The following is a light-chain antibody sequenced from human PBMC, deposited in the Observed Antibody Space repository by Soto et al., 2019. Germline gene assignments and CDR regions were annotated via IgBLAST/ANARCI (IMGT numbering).Light chain of an antibody. CDR3: QQYNNWPTT. Sequence: EIVLTQSPGTLSLSPGERATLSCRASQSISRNNLAWYQQKPGQAPRLLIYGGSSRATGIPDRFSGSGSGSDFSLTVTRLEPEDFAVYYCQQYNNWPTTFGGGTKVEIK. V-gene: IGKV3-20*01. J-gene: IGKJ4*01. CDR2: GGS. CDR1: QSISRNN.